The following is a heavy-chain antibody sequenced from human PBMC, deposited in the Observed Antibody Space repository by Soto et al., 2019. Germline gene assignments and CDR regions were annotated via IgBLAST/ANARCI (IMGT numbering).Heavy chain of an antibody. CDR2: ISGSGGTT. D-gene: IGHD3-3*01. CDR1: GFTFSSHA. CDR3: AATPYDFWSPGQFYFDH. Sequence: GGSLRLSCIVSGFTFSSHAMSWVRLAPGKGLECVSGISGSGGTTFYAESVKGRFTVSRNNSKNTLYLQMNSLRAEDTAVYYCAATPYDFWSPGQFYFDHWGQGTQVTVSS. J-gene: IGHJ4*02. V-gene: IGHV3-23*01.